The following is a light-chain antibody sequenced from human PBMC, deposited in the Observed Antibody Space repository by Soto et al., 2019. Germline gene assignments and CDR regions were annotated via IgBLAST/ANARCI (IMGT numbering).Light chain of an antibody. CDR1: QSISSH. CDR3: QQRINWPLT. J-gene: IGKJ4*01. CDR2: GAS. Sequence: EIVLTQSPATLSLSPGERATLSCRASQSISSHLAWYQQKPGQAPRLLIYGASNRATGIPARFSGRGSGTDFTLTTSSLEPDDFSVYYCQQRINWPLTFGGGTKVVIK. V-gene: IGKV3-11*01.